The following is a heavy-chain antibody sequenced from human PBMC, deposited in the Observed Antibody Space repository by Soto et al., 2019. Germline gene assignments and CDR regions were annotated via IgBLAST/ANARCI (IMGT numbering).Heavy chain of an antibody. D-gene: IGHD2-15*01. CDR3: ARDGYCSGGSCYSVPVFDY. CDR1: GFTFSRYG. J-gene: IGHJ4*02. CDR2: IWYDGSNK. Sequence: QVQLVESGGGVVQPGRSLRLSCAASGFTFSRYGMHWVRQAPGKGLEWVAVIWYDGSNKYYADSVKGRFTISRDNSKNTLYLQMKSLRAEDTAVYYCARDGYCSGGSCYSVPVFDYWGQGTLFTVSS. V-gene: IGHV3-33*01.